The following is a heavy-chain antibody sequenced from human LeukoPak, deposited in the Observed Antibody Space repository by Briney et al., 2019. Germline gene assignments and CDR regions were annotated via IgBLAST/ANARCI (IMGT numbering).Heavy chain of an antibody. V-gene: IGHV4-59*11. CDR2: IYYSGST. CDR1: GGSISSHY. Sequence: SETLSLTCTVSGGSISSHYWSWIRQPPGKGLEWIGYIYYSGSTNYNPSLKSRVTIPVDTSKNQFSLKLSSVTAADTAVYYCARICWSSSWYTDYYYYMDVWGKGTTVTVSS. J-gene: IGHJ6*03. D-gene: IGHD6-13*01. CDR3: ARICWSSSWYTDYYYYMDV.